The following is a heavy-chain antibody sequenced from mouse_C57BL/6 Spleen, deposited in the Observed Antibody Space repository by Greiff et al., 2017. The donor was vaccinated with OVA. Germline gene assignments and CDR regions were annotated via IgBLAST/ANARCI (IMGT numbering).Heavy chain of an antibody. CDR2: INPNNGGT. J-gene: IGHJ4*01. CDR1: GYTFTDYN. Sequence: VQLQQSGPELVKPGASVKMSCKASGYTFTDYNMHWVKQSHGKSLEWIGYINPNNGGTSYNQKFKGKDTLTVNKSSSTAYMELRSLTSEDSAVYYCAREETTVVPMDYWGQGTSVTVSS. V-gene: IGHV1-22*01. CDR3: AREETTVVPMDY. D-gene: IGHD1-1*01.